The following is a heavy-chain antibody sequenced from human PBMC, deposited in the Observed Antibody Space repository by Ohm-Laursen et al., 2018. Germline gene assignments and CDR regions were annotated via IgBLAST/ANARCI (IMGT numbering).Heavy chain of an antibody. CDR1: GLTFSTYD. V-gene: IGHV3-23*01. Sequence: SLRLSCAAFGLTFSTYDMSWVRQAPGKGPEWVSGINHGDGGTYYADSVRGRFTISKDTSENTVYLQMNSLTAEDTAIYYCVKDASAVTALYYEHWGQGTLVTVSS. D-gene: IGHD2-21*02. CDR2: INHGDGGT. J-gene: IGHJ4*02. CDR3: VKDASAVTALYYEH.